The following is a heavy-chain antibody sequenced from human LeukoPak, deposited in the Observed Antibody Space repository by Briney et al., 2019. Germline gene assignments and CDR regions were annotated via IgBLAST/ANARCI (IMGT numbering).Heavy chain of an antibody. Sequence: SETLSLTCTVSGGSISSTLYYWGWIRQPPGKGLEWIASIYYSGHTHYNPSLKSRVTISVDTSKNQFSLKLSSVTAADTAVYYCARRPSSIAALNWFDPWGQGTLVTVSS. D-gene: IGHD6-6*01. CDR1: GGSISSTLYY. CDR3: ARRPSSIAALNWFDP. J-gene: IGHJ5*02. CDR2: IYYSGHT. V-gene: IGHV4-39*01.